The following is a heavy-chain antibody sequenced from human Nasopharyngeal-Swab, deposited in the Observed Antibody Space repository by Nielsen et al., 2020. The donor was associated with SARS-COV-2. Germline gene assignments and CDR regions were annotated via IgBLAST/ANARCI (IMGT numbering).Heavy chain of an antibody. CDR3: ARLVVPATFDY. J-gene: IGHJ4*02. Sequence: GSLRLSCTVSGGSISSSSYYWGWIRQPPGKGLEWIGSIYYSGSTYYNPSLKSRVTISVDTSKNQFSLKLSSVTAADTAVYYCARLVVPATFDYWGQGTLVTVSS. V-gene: IGHV4-39*01. CDR2: IYYSGST. CDR1: GGSISSSSYY. D-gene: IGHD2-2*01.